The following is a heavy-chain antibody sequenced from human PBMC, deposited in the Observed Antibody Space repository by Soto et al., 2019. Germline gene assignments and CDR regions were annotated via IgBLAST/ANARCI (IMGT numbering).Heavy chain of an antibody. CDR1: GGSFSGYY. CDR2: INHSGST. CDR3: ARGSVLLWFGELYYYYGMDV. V-gene: IGHV4-34*01. D-gene: IGHD3-10*01. Sequence: SETLSLTCAVYGGSFSGYYWSWIRQPPGKGLEWIGEINHSGSTNYNPSLKSRVTISVDTSKNQFSLKLSSVTAADTAVYYCARGSVLLWFGELYYYYGMDVWGQGTTVTVSS. J-gene: IGHJ6*02.